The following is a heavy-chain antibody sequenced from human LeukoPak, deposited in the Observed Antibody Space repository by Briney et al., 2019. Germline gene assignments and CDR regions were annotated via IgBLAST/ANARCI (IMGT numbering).Heavy chain of an antibody. V-gene: IGHV4-34*01. D-gene: IGHD1-1*01. Sequence: PSETLSLTCAVYGGSFSGYYWSWIRQPPGKGLVWIGEINHSGSTNYNPSLKSRVTISVDTSKNQFSLKLSSVTAADTAVYYCAQLERRRNDAFDIWGQGTMVTVSS. CDR3: AQLERRRNDAFDI. CDR2: INHSGST. J-gene: IGHJ3*02. CDR1: GGSFSGYY.